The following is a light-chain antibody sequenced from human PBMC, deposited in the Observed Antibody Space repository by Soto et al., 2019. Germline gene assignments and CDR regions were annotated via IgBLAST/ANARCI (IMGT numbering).Light chain of an antibody. J-gene: IGKJ1*01. V-gene: IGKV3D-15*01. CDR2: AAT. CDR3: HQYNNGWT. Sequence: EVVLTPSPGTLSLPPVERATLPFLPRYSVSSYLAFHQPPPGQAPGPLIYAATSRATGIPDRFTASGSGTEFTLTISSLQSEDFAVYYCHQYNNGWTFGQGTKG. CDR1: YSVSSY.